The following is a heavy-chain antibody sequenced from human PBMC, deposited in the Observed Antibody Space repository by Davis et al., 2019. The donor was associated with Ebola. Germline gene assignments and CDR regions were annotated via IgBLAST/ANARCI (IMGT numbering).Heavy chain of an antibody. V-gene: IGHV3-23*01. CDR1: GFTFSSYA. Sequence: GGSLRLSCAASGFTFSSYAMSWVRQAPGKGLEWVSAISGSGGSTYYADSVKGRFTISRDNAKNSLYLQMNSLRAEDTAVYYCAGIGYSGHTYYYYYGMDVWGQGTTVTVSS. D-gene: IGHD6-13*01. J-gene: IGHJ6*02. CDR2: ISGSGGST. CDR3: AGIGYSGHTYYYYYGMDV.